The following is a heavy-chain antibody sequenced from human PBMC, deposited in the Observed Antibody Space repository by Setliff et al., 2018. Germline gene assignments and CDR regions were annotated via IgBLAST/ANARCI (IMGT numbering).Heavy chain of an antibody. Sequence: ASVKVSCKASGYTFTSYAMHWVRQAPGQRLEWMGWINAGNGNTKYSQKFQSRVTITRDTSASTAYMELSSLRSEDTAVYYCARDGFEIVVVPAAIYYYYYMDVWGKGTTVTVS. CDR1: GYTFTSYA. V-gene: IGHV1-3*01. J-gene: IGHJ6*03. D-gene: IGHD2-2*01. CDR3: ARDGFEIVVVPAAIYYYYYMDV. CDR2: INAGNGNT.